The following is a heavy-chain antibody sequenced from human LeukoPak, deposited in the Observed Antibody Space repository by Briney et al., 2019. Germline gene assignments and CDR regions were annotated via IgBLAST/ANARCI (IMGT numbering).Heavy chain of an antibody. J-gene: IGHJ4*02. CDR2: INHSGST. V-gene: IGHV4-34*01. Sequence: SETLSLTCAVYGGSFSGYYWSWIRKPPGKGLEWIGEINHSGSTNYNPSLKSRVTISVDTSKNQFSLKLSSVTAADTAVYYCATRGVVVVTARLYYFDYWGQGTLVTVSS. CDR3: ATRGVVVVTARLYYFDY. CDR1: GGSFSGYY. D-gene: IGHD2-21*02.